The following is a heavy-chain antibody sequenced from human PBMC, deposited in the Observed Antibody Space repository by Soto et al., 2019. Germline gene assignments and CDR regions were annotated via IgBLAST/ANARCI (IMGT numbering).Heavy chain of an antibody. V-gene: IGHV1-18*01. CDR3: ASESYGGEFDY. J-gene: IGHJ4*02. Sequence: ASVKVSCKASGYTFTSYGISWVRQAPGQGLEWMGMISAYNGNTNYAQKFQGRVTITTDTSASTAYMELSSLRSEDTAVYYCASESYGGEFDYWGQGTLVTVSS. D-gene: IGHD4-17*01. CDR1: GYTFTSYG. CDR2: ISAYNGNT.